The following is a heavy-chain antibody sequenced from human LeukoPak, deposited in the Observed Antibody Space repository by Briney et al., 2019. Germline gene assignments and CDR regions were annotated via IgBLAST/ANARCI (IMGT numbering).Heavy chain of an antibody. CDR2: ISSSSSYI. CDR1: GFTFNIYS. J-gene: IGHJ4*02. V-gene: IGHV3-21*01. Sequence: GGSLRLSCAASGFTFNIYSMNWVRQAPGKGLEWVSSISSSSSYIYYADSVKGRFTISRDNAKNSLYLQMNSLRAEDTAVYYCARSLWELPLEDYFDFWGQRTLVTVSS. D-gene: IGHD3-10*01. CDR3: ARSLWELPLEDYFDF.